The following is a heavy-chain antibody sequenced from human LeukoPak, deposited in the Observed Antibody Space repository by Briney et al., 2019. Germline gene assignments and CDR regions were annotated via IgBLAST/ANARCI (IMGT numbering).Heavy chain of an antibody. J-gene: IGHJ6*03. CDR1: GGSISSYY. D-gene: IGHD3-10*02. Sequence: SETLSLTCTVSGGSISSYYWSWIRQPPGKGLEWIGYIYYSGSTNYNPSLKSRVTISVDTSKNQFSLKLSSVAAADTAVYYCARARMGQLFGTVYYYYYMDVWGKGTTVTVSS. CDR3: ARARMGQLFGTVYYYYYMDV. V-gene: IGHV4-59*08. CDR2: IYYSGST.